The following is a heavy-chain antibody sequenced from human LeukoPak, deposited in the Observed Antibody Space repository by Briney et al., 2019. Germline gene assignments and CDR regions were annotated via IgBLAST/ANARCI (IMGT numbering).Heavy chain of an antibody. V-gene: IGHV3-23*01. J-gene: IGHJ6*02. CDR2: ISDSGRST. D-gene: IGHD2-2*01. CDR1: GFTFSNYG. Sequence: GGSLRLSCAASGFTFSNYGMTWVRQAPGKGLEWVAVISDSGRSTYYADSLKGRFTISRDNSENTLYLQMSSLRAEDSAVYYCAKEKIVVLATSITGYYYYGMDVWGQGTTVTVSS. CDR3: AKEKIVVLATSITGYYYYGMDV.